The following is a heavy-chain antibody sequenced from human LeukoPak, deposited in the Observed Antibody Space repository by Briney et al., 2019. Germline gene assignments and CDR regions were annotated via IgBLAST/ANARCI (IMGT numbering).Heavy chain of an antibody. CDR1: GGSISSYY. Sequence: SETLSLTCTVSGGSISSYYWSWIRQPPGKGLEWIGYIYYSGSTNYNPSLKSRVTISVDTSKNQFSLKLSSVTASDTAVYYXXXXXXXXXXXYYYGMDVWGQGTTVTVSS. J-gene: IGHJ6*02. CDR2: IYYSGST. CDR3: XXXXXXXXXXYYYGMDV. V-gene: IGHV4-59*01.